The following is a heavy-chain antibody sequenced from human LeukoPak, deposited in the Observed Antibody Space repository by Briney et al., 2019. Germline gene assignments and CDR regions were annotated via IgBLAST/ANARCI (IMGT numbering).Heavy chain of an antibody. V-gene: IGHV3-43*02. CDR2: ISADGDST. CDR3: AKDQAPYYYATTGYPDY. CDR1: GFSFDDYA. Sequence: GGSLRLSCAAAGFSFDDYATYWVRQAPGKGLQWVSVISADGDSTYYADSVTGRFTISRDNSKNSLYLQMNSLRSEDTAFYYCAKDQAPYYYATTGYPDYWGQGTLVTVSS. D-gene: IGHD3-22*01. J-gene: IGHJ4*02.